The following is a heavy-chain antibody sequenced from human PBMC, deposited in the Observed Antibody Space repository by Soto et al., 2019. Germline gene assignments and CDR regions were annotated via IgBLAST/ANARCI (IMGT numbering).Heavy chain of an antibody. CDR2: ISAYNGNT. V-gene: IGHV1-18*04. CDR1: GYTFTSYY. CDR3: ARGPPSYYDSSGYYKYFDY. Sequence: ASVKVSCKASGYTFTSYYMHWVRQAPGQGLEWMGWISAYNGNTNYAQKLQGRVTMTTDTSTSTAYMELRSLRSDDTAVYYCARGPPSYYDSSGYYKYFDYWGQGTLVTVSS. D-gene: IGHD3-22*01. J-gene: IGHJ4*02.